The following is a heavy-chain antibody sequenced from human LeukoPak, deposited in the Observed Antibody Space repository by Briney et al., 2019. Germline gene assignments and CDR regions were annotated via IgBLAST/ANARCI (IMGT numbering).Heavy chain of an antibody. Sequence: GGSLRLSCAASGFTFSNYAMSWVRQAPGKGLEWVSSISGSGFTYYADSVKGRFTISRDNSKNTLYLQMNSLRAADTAVYYCAKERGYDSSASFGYWGQGTLVTVSS. J-gene: IGHJ4*02. V-gene: IGHV3-23*01. D-gene: IGHD3-22*01. CDR3: AKERGYDSSASFGY. CDR1: GFTFSNYA. CDR2: ISGSGFT.